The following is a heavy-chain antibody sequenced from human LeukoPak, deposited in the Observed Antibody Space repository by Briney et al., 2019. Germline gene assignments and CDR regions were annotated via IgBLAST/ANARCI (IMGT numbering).Heavy chain of an antibody. CDR3: ARDSPRYNWNYLFDY. Sequence: ASVKVSCKASGYTFTSYYMHWVRQAPGQGLEWMGIINPSGGSTSYAQKFQGRVTMTRDMSTSTVYMELSSLRSEDTAVYYCARDSPRYNWNYLFDYWGQGTLVTVSS. CDR2: INPSGGST. J-gene: IGHJ4*02. D-gene: IGHD1-7*01. V-gene: IGHV1-46*01. CDR1: GYTFTSYY.